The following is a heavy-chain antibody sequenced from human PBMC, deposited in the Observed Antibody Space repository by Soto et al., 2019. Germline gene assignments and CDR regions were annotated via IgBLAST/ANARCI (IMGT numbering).Heavy chain of an antibody. D-gene: IGHD2-21*02. CDR3: VKDQNIVLLTACDS. CDR1: GFTFRSYA. CDR2: ISGSGGST. Sequence: PGGSLRLSCAASGFTFRSYAMSWVRQAPGKGLEWVSGISGSGGSTYYEDSVKGRFTISRDNSKNTLYLQMNSLRAEDTAVYYCVKDQNIVLLTACDSCGQGTLVTVDS. V-gene: IGHV3-23*01. J-gene: IGHJ4*02.